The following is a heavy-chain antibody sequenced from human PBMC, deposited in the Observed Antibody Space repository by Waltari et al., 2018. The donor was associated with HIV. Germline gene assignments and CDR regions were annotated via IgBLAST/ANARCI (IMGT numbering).Heavy chain of an antibody. V-gene: IGHV4-4*07. CDR1: GGSISSYY. CDR2: IYTSGST. D-gene: IGHD2-2*01. Sequence: QVQLQESGPGLVKASETLSLTCTVSGGSISSYYWSWIRQPAGTGLEWIGRIYTSGSTNYNSSLKSRVTMSIDTSKNQCFLKLSSVTAADTAVYYCAREYCSSTSCSPNGRLGAFDIWGQGTMVTVSS. CDR3: AREYCSSTSCSPNGRLGAFDI. J-gene: IGHJ3*02.